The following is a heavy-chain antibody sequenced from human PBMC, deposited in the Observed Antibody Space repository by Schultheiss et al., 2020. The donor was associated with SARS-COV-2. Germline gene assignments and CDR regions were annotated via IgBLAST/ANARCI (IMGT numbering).Heavy chain of an antibody. CDR1: GGSISSYY. CDR3: ARRYDFGSRAFDI. D-gene: IGHD3-3*01. Sequence: SETLSLTCTVSGGSISSYYWSWIRQPAGKGLEWIGSIYYSGSTYYNPSLKSRVTISVDTSKNQFSLKLSSVTAADTAVYYCARRYDFGSRAFDIWGQGTMVTVSS. J-gene: IGHJ3*02. CDR2: IYYSGST. V-gene: IGHV4-59*05.